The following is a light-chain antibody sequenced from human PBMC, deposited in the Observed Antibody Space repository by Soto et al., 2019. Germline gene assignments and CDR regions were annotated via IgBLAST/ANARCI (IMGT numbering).Light chain of an antibody. CDR2: GNS. J-gene: IGLJ1*01. CDR1: SSNIGAGYD. V-gene: IGLV1-40*01. CDR3: QSYDSSLSGHYV. Sequence: QLLLTQPPSVSGAPGQRVTISCTGSSSNIGAGYDVHWYQQLPGTAPKLLIYGNSNRPSGVPDRFSGSKSGTSASLAITGLQAEDEADYYCQSYDSSLSGHYVFGTGTKLTVL.